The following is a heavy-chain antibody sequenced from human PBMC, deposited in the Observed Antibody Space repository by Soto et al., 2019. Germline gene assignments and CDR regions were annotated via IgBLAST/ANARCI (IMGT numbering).Heavy chain of an antibody. D-gene: IGHD1-1*01. CDR2: INHDASER. CDR1: GFTFSPYW. CDR3: ARGRETAAGFKYCYGMDV. V-gene: IGHV3-7*01. Sequence: GGSLRLSCVASGFTFSPYWMTWVRQAPGKGLEWVATINHDASERYYVDSVKGRFTISRENARDSLYLQMNSLRVEDTAVYYCARGRETAAGFKYCYGMDVWGQGTTVTVSS. J-gene: IGHJ6*02.